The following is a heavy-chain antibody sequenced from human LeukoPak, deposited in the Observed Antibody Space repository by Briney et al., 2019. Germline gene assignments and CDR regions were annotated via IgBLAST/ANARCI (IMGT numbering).Heavy chain of an antibody. Sequence: PGGSLRLSCAASGFTFSTYVMQWVRQAPGKGLEYVSAITGDGGYTYYANSVKGRFTISRDNSKKTLYLQMRSLRADDMAVYYCAREPVTYYYDSSGYYPDAFDIWGQGTMVTVSS. D-gene: IGHD3-22*01. J-gene: IGHJ3*02. CDR2: ITGDGGYT. CDR3: AREPVTYYYDSSGYYPDAFDI. V-gene: IGHV3-64*01. CDR1: GFTFSTYV.